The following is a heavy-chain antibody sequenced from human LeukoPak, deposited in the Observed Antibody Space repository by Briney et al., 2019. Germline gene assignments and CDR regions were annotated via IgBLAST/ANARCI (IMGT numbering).Heavy chain of an antibody. V-gene: IGHV1-18*01. D-gene: IGHD4-23*01. Sequence: ASVKVSCKASGYTFTSYGISWVRQAPGQGLERMGWISAYNGNTNYAQKLQGRVTMTTDTSTSTAYMELRSLRSDDTAVYYCARSTTVVTPDWFDPWGQGTLVTVSS. J-gene: IGHJ5*02. CDR3: ARSTTVVTPDWFDP. CDR1: GYTFTSYG. CDR2: ISAYNGNT.